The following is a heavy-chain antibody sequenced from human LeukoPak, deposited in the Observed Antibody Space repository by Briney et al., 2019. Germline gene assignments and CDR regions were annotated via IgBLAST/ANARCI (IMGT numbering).Heavy chain of an antibody. CDR3: TRESGAFSPFGF. CDR2: VHLSGAT. J-gene: IGHJ4*02. V-gene: IGHV4-4*02. CDR1: GGSITTTNW. Sequence: PSETLSLTCAVSGGSITTTNWWSWVRPPPGKGLEWIGEVHLSGATNYNLSLESRVSMSIDKSKNHLSLEVTSVTAADTAIYYCTRESGAFSPFGFWGQGTLVTVSS. D-gene: IGHD1-26*01.